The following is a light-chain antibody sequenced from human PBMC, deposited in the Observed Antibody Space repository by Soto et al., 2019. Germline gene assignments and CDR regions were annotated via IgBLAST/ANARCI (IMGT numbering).Light chain of an antibody. V-gene: IGLV1-44*01. CDR2: STK. Sequence: QLVLTQPPSASGTPGQRVAISCSGRNSNIGSNSVNWYQQLPGTAPKLLIFSTKERPSGVPGRFSGSRSGTSASLAISGLQTEDEADYYCAAWDDRLNGYVFGTGT. CDR3: AAWDDRLNGYV. J-gene: IGLJ1*01. CDR1: NSNIGSNS.